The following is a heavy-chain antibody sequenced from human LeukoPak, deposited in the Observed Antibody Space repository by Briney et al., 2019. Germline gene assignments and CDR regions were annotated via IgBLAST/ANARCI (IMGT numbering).Heavy chain of an antibody. CDR3: ARAREYYYGSGSYFDY. CDR2: IYYSGST. J-gene: IGHJ4*02. D-gene: IGHD3-10*01. CDR1: GGSISSYY. Sequence: TPSETLSLTCTVSGGSISSYYWSWIRQPPGKGLEGMGYIYYSGSTNYNPSLKSRVTISVDTSKNQFSLKLSSVTAADTAVYYCARAREYYYGSGSYFDYWGQGTLVTVS. V-gene: IGHV4-59*01.